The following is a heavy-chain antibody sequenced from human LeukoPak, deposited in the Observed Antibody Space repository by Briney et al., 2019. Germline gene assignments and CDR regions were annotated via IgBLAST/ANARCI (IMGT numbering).Heavy chain of an antibody. CDR3: ARQISDYYYYDIEV. D-gene: IGHD3-10*01. CDR2: IYYSGTT. J-gene: IGHJ6*03. CDR1: GGSISSSHYY. Sequence: PSETLSLTCTVSGGSISSSHYYWGWIRQTPGKGLEWIGTIYYSGTTYYNPSLESRATISEDASKNQCSRTLRSVTAEDTAVYYCARQISDYYYYDIEVWGKGTTVIVSS. V-gene: IGHV4-39*01.